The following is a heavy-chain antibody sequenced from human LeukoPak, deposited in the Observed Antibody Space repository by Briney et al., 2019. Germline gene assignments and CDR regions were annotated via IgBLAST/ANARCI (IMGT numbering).Heavy chain of an antibody. CDR1: GFTFSSYS. Sequence: GGSLRLSCAASGFTFSSYSMNWVRQAPGKGLEWVSSISSSSSYIYYADSVKDRFTISRDNAKNSLYLQMNSLRVEDTAVYYCATYSTRNAREFQSWGQGTLVTVSS. J-gene: IGHJ1*01. D-gene: IGHD4-11*01. CDR2: ISSSSSYI. CDR3: ATYSTRNAREFQS. V-gene: IGHV3-21*01.